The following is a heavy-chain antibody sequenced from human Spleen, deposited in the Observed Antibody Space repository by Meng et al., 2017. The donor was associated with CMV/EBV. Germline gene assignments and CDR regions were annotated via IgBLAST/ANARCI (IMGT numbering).Heavy chain of an antibody. CDR2: IYSGGST. D-gene: IGHD1-26*01. CDR1: GFTVSSNC. Sequence: GGSLRLSCAASGFTVSSNCMSWVRQAPGKGLEWVSVIYSGGSTYYPDSVKGRFTISRYNSENTVFLQMNSRRAEDTAIYYCATLGGGSYFYYYAMDGWGQGSTVTVSS. CDR3: ATLGGGSYFYYYAMDG. J-gene: IGHJ6*02. V-gene: IGHV3-53*01.